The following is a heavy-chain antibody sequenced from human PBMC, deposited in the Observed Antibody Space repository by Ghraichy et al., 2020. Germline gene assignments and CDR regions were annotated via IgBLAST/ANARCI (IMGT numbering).Heavy chain of an antibody. CDR2: IKKDGSEK. CDR1: GFTFSSYW. J-gene: IGHJ4*02. Sequence: GGSLRLSCAATGFTFSSYWMSWVRQAPGKGLEWVANIKKDGSEKYYVDSVKGRFTISRDNAKNSLYLQMNSLRAEDTAVYYCARDLGSGWYFDYWGQGTLVTVSS. D-gene: IGHD6-19*01. V-gene: IGHV3-7*01. CDR3: ARDLGSGWYFDY.